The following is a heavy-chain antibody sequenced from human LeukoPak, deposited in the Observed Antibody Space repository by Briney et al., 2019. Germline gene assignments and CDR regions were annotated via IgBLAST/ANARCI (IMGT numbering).Heavy chain of an antibody. CDR3: AKDRSFFSPGAFGY. D-gene: IGHD7-27*01. CDR2: LNGSGGNT. CDR1: GFTFGNYA. Sequence: GGSLRLSCAASGFTFGNYAMGWVRQAPGKGLEWISGLNGSGGNTFYADSVKGRFTISRDSSKKTLYLQMSSLTAEDTAVYYCAKDRSFFSPGAFGYWGQGTLVTVSS. V-gene: IGHV3-23*01. J-gene: IGHJ4*02.